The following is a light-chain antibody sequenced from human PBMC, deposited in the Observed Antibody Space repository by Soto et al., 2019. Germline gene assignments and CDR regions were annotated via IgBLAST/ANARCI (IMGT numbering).Light chain of an antibody. CDR2: TAT. CDR3: QQYGRLPVS. CDR1: QSLTNNF. Sequence: EVLLTQSPGTLSLSPGDRATLSCRASQSLTNNFLAWYQQKPGQTPRLLIHTATSRATDIPDRFAVTGSGTDFTLTISRLEPEDFAVYFCQQYGRLPVSFGGGTKIEIK. V-gene: IGKV3-20*01. J-gene: IGKJ4*01.